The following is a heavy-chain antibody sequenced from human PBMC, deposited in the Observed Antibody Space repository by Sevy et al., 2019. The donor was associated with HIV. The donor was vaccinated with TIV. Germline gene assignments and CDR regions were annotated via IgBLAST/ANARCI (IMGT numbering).Heavy chain of an antibody. CDR2: IYYSGST. D-gene: IGHD3-22*01. V-gene: IGHV4-39*01. CDR1: GGSISSSSYY. CDR3: ASGENYYDSSGYPYFDY. J-gene: IGHJ4*02. Sequence: SETLSLTCTVSGGSISSSSYYWGWIRQPPGKGLEWIGSIYYSGSTYYNPSLKSRVTITVDTSKNPFSLKLSSVTAADTAVYYCASGENYYDSSGYPYFDYWGQGTLVTVSS.